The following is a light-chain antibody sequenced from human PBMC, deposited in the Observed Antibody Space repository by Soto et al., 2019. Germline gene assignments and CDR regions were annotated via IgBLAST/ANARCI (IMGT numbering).Light chain of an antibody. CDR1: SNDVGGYNY. CDR3: CSNADNVEV. Sequence: QSVLTQPPSVSGSPGQSVTISCTGTSNDVGGYNYVAWYQQHPGKAPKIMIYDVTKRPSGVPDRFSGSKSGNTASLTISGLQAEDEDDYYCCSNADNVEVFGTGTKVTVL. J-gene: IGLJ1*01. V-gene: IGLV2-11*01. CDR2: DVT.